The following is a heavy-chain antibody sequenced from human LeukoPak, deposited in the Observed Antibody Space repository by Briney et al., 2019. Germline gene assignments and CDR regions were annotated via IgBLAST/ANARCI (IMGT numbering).Heavy chain of an antibody. V-gene: IGHV1-2*02. J-gene: IGHJ3*02. D-gene: IGHD3-22*01. CDR1: GYTFTGYY. Sequence: ASVKVSCKASGYTFTGYYMHWVRRAPGQGLEWMGWINPNSGGTNYAQKFQGRVTMTRDTSISTAYMELSRLRSDDTAVYYCARVGSSGYYFHDPLDIWGQGTVVTVSS. CDR2: INPNSGGT. CDR3: ARVGSSGYYFHDPLDI.